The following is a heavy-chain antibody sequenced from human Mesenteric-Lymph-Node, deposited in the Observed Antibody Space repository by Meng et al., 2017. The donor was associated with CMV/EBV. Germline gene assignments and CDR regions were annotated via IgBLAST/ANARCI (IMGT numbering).Heavy chain of an antibody. Sequence: SGKASGDTFSSYAISWVRQAPGQGLEWMGGIIPIFGTANYAQKFQGRITITTDESTSTAYMELSSLRSEDTAVYYCARGSPWIQLVYWGQGTLVTVSS. D-gene: IGHD5-18*01. CDR3: ARGSPWIQLVY. CDR1: GDTFSSYA. CDR2: IIPIFGTA. J-gene: IGHJ4*02. V-gene: IGHV1-69*05.